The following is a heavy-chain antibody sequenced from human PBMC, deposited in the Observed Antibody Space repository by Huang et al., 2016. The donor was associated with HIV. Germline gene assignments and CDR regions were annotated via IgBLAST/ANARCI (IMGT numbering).Heavy chain of an antibody. CDR2: RYHIGTT. CDR1: GGSISSSSYY. D-gene: IGHD5-18*01. J-gene: IGHJ5*02. Sequence: QLQLQESGPGLVKPSETLSLTCTVSGGSISSSSYYWGWVGQPPGKGLEWIGSRYHIGTTHYNPSLKSRVTISVDTTKNLFSLNLSSLTAAEAAVYYCAGHGRIVWIPSAPLRFDLWGQGTLVRVSS. V-gene: IGHV4-39*01. CDR3: AGHGRIVWIPSAPLRFDL.